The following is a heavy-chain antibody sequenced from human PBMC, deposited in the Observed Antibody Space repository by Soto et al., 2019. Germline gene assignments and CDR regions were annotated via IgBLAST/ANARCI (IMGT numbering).Heavy chain of an antibody. Sequence: QVQLVESGGGVVQPGRSLRLSCAASGFTFSHYAMHWVRQAPGKGLEWVALMSYDGSNEYYADSVKGRFTISRDNSKNTLYLQMNSLRGEDTAVYYCAKDGSHNFDYWGPGTLVTVSS. CDR2: MSYDGSNE. CDR1: GFTFSHYA. J-gene: IGHJ4*02. D-gene: IGHD1-26*01. V-gene: IGHV3-30*18. CDR3: AKDGSHNFDY.